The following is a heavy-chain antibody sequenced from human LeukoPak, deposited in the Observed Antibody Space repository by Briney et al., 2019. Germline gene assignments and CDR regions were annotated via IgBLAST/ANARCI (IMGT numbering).Heavy chain of an antibody. V-gene: IGHV4-61*02. Sequence: SQTLSLTCTVSGDSMSSYSYFWSWIRQPAGKGLEWIGRSYSSGRTYYNPSLKSRVTISLDTSRNQFSLKLSSVTAADTAVYFCATARADYGDYNSFYYMDVWGKGTTVTVSS. J-gene: IGHJ6*03. CDR2: SYSSGRT. CDR3: ATARADYGDYNSFYYMDV. D-gene: IGHD4-17*01. CDR1: GDSMSSYSYF.